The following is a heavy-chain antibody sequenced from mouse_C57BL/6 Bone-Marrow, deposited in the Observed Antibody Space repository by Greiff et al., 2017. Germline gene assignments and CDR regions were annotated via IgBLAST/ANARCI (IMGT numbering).Heavy chain of an antibody. V-gene: IGHV1-59*01. D-gene: IGHD3-2*02. Sequence: QVQLQQPGAELVRPGTSVKLSCKASGYTFTSYWMHWVKQRPGQGLEWIGVIDPSDSYTNYNQKFKGKATLTVDTSSSTAYMQLSSLTSEDSAVXYCARDTGRAWFAYGGQGTLVTVSA. J-gene: IGHJ3*01. CDR1: GYTFTSYW. CDR2: IDPSDSYT. CDR3: ARDTGRAWFAY.